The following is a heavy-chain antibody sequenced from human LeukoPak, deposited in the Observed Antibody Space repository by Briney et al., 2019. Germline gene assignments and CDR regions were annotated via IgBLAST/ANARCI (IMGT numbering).Heavy chain of an antibody. V-gene: IGHV1-8*01. Sequence: GASVKVSCKASGYTFTSYDINWVRQATGQGLEWMGWMNPNIGNTGYAQKFQGRGTMTRNTSISTAYMELSSLRSEDTAVYYCARGLGSLGIIPSHYYGSGNRLRYYYYMDVWGKGTTVTISS. CDR2: MNPNIGNT. J-gene: IGHJ6*03. CDR3: ARGLGSLGIIPSHYYGSGNRLRYYYYMDV. CDR1: GYTFTSYD. D-gene: IGHD3-10*01.